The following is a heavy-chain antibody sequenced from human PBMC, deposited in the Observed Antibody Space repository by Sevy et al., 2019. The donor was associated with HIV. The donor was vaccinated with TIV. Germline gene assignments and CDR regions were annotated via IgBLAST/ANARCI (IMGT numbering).Heavy chain of an antibody. D-gene: IGHD6-6*01. Sequence: GGSLRLSCAASGFTFSSYAMHWVRQAPGKGLEWVAVISYDGSNKYYADSVKGRFTISRDNSKNTLYLQMNSLRAEDTTVYYCAREDIVGPAARRARPFDYWGQGTLVTVSS. V-gene: IGHV3-30-3*01. CDR1: GFTFSSYA. CDR3: AREDIVGPAARRARPFDY. CDR2: ISYDGSNK. J-gene: IGHJ4*02.